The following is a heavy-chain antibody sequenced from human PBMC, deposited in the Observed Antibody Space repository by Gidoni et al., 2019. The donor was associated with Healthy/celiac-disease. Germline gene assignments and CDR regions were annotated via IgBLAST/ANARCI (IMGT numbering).Heavy chain of an antibody. D-gene: IGHD6-13*01. J-gene: IGHJ4*02. V-gene: IGHV3-53*01. Sequence: EVQRVESGGGWIQPGGSLRLPCAASGFTVSSNYMRWVRQAPGKGLELVSVIYRGCSTYYAASVKDRFTISRDNSKNTLYLQMNSLRAEDTAVYYCARALAAAEDYWGQGTLVTVSS. CDR3: ARALAAAEDY. CDR1: GFTVSSNY. CDR2: IYRGCST.